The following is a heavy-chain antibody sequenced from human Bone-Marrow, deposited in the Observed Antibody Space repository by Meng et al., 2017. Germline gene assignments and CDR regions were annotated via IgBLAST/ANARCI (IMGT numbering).Heavy chain of an antibody. Sequence: QLQLQESGSGLVKPSQTLSLTCAVSGGSISSGGFSWRWVRQPPGKGLEWIGEVYHRGDTNYNPSLKSRVDISVDKSKNQFYLSLFSVAAADTAVYYCGRDQGRELINHWGQGTLVTVSS. CDR3: GRDQGRELINH. J-gene: IGHJ4*02. V-gene: IGHV4-30-2*01. CDR1: GGSISSGGFS. D-gene: IGHD1-7*01. CDR2: VYHRGDT.